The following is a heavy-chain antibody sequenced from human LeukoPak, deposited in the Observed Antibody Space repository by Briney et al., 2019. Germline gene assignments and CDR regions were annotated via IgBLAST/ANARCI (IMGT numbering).Heavy chain of an antibody. J-gene: IGHJ4*02. CDR1: GFTFSSHA. Sequence: GRFLRLSCAASGFTFSSHAMSWVRQAPGKGLEWVSAISGTGGSTYYADSVKGRFTISRDNSKNTLYLHMNSLRAEDTAVYYCAREMWQWRYWGQGTLVTVSS. CDR3: AREMWQWRY. D-gene: IGHD6-19*01. V-gene: IGHV3-23*01. CDR2: ISGTGGST.